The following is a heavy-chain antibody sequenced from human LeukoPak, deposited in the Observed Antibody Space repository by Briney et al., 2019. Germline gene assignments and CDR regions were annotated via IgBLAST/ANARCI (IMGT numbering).Heavy chain of an antibody. J-gene: IGHJ4*02. CDR2: INHSGST. Sequence: SETLSLTCAVYGGSFSGYYWSWIRQPPGKGLEWIGEINHSGSTNYNPSLKSRVTISVDTSKNQFSLKLSFVTAADTAVYYCARGSAARPAWGQGTLVTVSS. V-gene: IGHV4-34*01. CDR3: ARGSAARPA. CDR1: GGSFSGYY. D-gene: IGHD6-6*01.